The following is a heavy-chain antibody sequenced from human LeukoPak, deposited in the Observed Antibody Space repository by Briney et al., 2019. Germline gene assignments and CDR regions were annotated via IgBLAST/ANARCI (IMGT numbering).Heavy chain of an antibody. CDR1: GFTFSSYG. Sequence: PGGSLRLSCAASGFTFSSYGMHWVRQAPGKGLEWVAFIRYDGSNKYYADSVKGRFTISRDNSKNTLYLQMNSLRAEDTAVYYCAKDGKGFGELLSHLNYWGQGTLVTVSS. CDR2: IRYDGSNK. V-gene: IGHV3-30*02. D-gene: IGHD3-10*01. CDR3: AKDGKGFGELLSHLNY. J-gene: IGHJ4*02.